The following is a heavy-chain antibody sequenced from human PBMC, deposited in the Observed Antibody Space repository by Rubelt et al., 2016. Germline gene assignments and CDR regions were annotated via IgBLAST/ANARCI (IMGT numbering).Heavy chain of an antibody. CDR1: GFTFSTYS. J-gene: IGHJ4*02. V-gene: IGHV3-21*01. Sequence: LRLSCAASGFTFSTYSMNWVRQAPGKGLEWVSSISSSSSYIYYADSVKGRFTISRDNAKNSLYLQMNSLRGEDTAVYYCARDRGSAAADYWGQGTLVTVSS. CDR2: ISSSSSYI. D-gene: IGHD6-13*01. CDR3: ARDRGSAAADY.